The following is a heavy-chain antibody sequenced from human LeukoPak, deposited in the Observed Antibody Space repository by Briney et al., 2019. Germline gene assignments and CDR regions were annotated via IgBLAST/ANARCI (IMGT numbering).Heavy chain of an antibody. CDR2: LSYTGKT. J-gene: IGHJ4*02. Sequence: PSETLSLTCVVSGASVSSIHWNWIRQLPGKGLEWIGCLSYTGKTDYNPSLTSRVTISLDTSKNQVSLKLRSVTAADTAVYCSEGYFEPFDHWGQGTLVTVSS. V-gene: IGHV4-59*02. D-gene: IGHD2/OR15-2a*01. CDR1: GASVSSIH. CDR3: EGYFEPFDH.